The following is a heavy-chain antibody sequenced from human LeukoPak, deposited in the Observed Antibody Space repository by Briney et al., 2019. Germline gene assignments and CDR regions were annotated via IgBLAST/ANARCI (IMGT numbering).Heavy chain of an antibody. D-gene: IGHD3-10*01. CDR2: IYYNGTT. V-gene: IGHV4-38-2*02. CDR3: ARHKMVRGIGYYYYMDV. CDR1: GYSISSGYY. Sequence: PPETLSLTCTVSGYSISSGYYWGWIRQPPGKGLQWIGSIYYNGTTYYNPSLKSRVIISVDTSKNQFSLKLSSVTAADTAVFYCARHKMVRGIGYYYYMDVWGKGTTVTISS. J-gene: IGHJ6*03.